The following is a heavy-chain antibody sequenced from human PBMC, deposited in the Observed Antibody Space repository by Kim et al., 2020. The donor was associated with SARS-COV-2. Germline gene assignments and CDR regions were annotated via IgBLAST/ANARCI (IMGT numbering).Heavy chain of an antibody. D-gene: IGHD6-13*01. Sequence: SETLSLTCTVSGDSISSSSYYWGWIRQPPGKGLEWLGSNYYTGSTYYNPSLKSRVTMSVDTSKNHFSLKLTSVTAADTDVYYCATPGYSSSYNWFYPWGQGTLVTFSS. CDR2: NYYTGST. V-gene: IGHV4-39*01. CDR3: ATPGYSSSYNWFYP. CDR1: GDSISSSSYY. J-gene: IGHJ5*02.